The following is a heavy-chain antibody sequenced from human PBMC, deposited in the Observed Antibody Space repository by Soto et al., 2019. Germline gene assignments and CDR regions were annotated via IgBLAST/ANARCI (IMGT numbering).Heavy chain of an antibody. Sequence: QVQRVQSGAEVKKPWASVKVSCKASCYTFTIYAISWVRQAPGQMLEWMGWISAYNGNTNDAQKLQGRATMTTDTSNSTAYMELRKLGTADTAVYYCASGCLGECGYYFDSWGQGTLVTVSS. D-gene: IGHD3-10*01. J-gene: IGHJ4*02. CDR3: ASGCLGECGYYFDS. CDR1: CYTFTIYA. V-gene: IGHV1-18*01. CDR2: ISAYNGNT.